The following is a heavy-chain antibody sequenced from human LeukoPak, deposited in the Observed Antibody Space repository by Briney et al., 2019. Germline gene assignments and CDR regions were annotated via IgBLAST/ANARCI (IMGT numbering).Heavy chain of an antibody. D-gene: IGHD1-26*01. CDR2: IERDGSTT. CDR1: GFTFSDYW. Sequence: GGSLRLSCAGSGFTFSDYWMRWVRQAPGKGLVWVSRIERDGSTTYYADSVKGRFTISRDTAKNTLYLQMNSLRAEDTAVYYCAREHRNVGATVDNWGQGTLVTVSS. J-gene: IGHJ4*02. V-gene: IGHV3-74*01. CDR3: AREHRNVGATVDN.